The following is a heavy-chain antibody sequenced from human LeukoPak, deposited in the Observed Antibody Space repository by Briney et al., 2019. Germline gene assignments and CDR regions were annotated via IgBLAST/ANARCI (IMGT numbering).Heavy chain of an antibody. D-gene: IGHD6-19*01. Sequence: GTPLRLSCVASGLTFRNYGFHWVRQAPGKGLEWLAIIWYDGHNKYYADSVKGRFTISRDNSKNTLFLEMTDLRAEDTAVYYCAREWGLIAVAGGPGYWGQGALVTVSS. CDR2: IWYDGHNK. V-gene: IGHV3-33*01. CDR1: GLTFRNYG. J-gene: IGHJ4*02. CDR3: AREWGLIAVAGGPGY.